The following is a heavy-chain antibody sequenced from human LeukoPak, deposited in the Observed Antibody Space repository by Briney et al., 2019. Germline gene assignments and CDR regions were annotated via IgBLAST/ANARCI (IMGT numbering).Heavy chain of an antibody. J-gene: IGHJ3*02. CDR3: ARDSPMTTVTTGAFDI. CDR1: GFTFSSYS. V-gene: IGHV3-21*01. Sequence: GGSLRLSCAASGFTFSSYSMNWVRQAPGKGLEWVSSISSSSSYIYYADSVKGRFTISRDNAKNSLYLQINSLRAEDTAVYYCARDSPMTTVTTGAFDIWGQGTMVTVSS. D-gene: IGHD4-17*01. CDR2: ISSSSSYI.